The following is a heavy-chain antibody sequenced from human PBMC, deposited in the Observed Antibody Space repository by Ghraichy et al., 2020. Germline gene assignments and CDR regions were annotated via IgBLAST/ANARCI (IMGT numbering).Heavy chain of an antibody. V-gene: IGHV3-48*02. CDR1: GFTFSSYS. J-gene: IGHJ6*02. Sequence: LSLTCAASGFTFSSYSMNWVRQAPGKGLEWVSYISSISSTIYYADSVKGRFTISRDNAKNSLYLQMNSLRDEDTAVYYCARGTAPLNAPQLRFVMEYYYYGMDVWGQGTTVTVSS. CDR2: ISSISSTI. D-gene: IGHD2-21*01. CDR3: ARGTAPLNAPQLRFVMEYYYYGMDV.